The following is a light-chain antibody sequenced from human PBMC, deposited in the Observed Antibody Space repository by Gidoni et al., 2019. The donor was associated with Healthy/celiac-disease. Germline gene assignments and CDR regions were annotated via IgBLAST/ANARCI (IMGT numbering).Light chain of an antibody. V-gene: IGLV1-44*01. CDR1: SSNIGSNT. CDR3: AAWDDSLNAHYV. CDR2: SNN. Sequence: QSVLTQPPSASGTPGQRVTISCSGSSSNIGSNTVNWYQQLPGTAPKLLIYSNNQRPSGVPDRFSGSKSGTSASLAISGLQSDDEADYYCAAWDDSLNAHYVFGTGTKVTVL. J-gene: IGLJ1*01.